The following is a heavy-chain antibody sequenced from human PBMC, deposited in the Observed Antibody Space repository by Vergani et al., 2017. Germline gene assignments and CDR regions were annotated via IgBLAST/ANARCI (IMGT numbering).Heavy chain of an antibody. D-gene: IGHD5-12*01. Sequence: QVQLQQWGAGLLKPSETLSLTCAVYGGSFSGYYWSCIRQPPGKGLEWFGENNHSGSTNYNPSLKSRVTISVDTSKNQFSLKLSSVTAADTAVYYCARGPRVATIGLYYYYYGMDVWGQGTTVTVSS. V-gene: IGHV4-34*01. CDR3: ARGPRVATIGLYYYYYGMDV. J-gene: IGHJ6*02. CDR2: NNHSGST. CDR1: GGSFSGYY.